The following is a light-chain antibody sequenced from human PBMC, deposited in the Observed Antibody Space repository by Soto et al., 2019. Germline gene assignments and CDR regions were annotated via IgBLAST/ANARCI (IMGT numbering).Light chain of an antibody. CDR1: QSMSSW. J-gene: IGKJ1*01. CDR3: QLYNSYPWT. Sequence: DIQMTQSPSTLSAAVEDRVTITCRASQSMSSWLAWYQQKPGKAPKRLIYKASSLESGVPSRFSGSGSGTEFTLTISSLQPDDFATYYCQLYNSYPWTFGQGTKVEIK. CDR2: KAS. V-gene: IGKV1-5*03.